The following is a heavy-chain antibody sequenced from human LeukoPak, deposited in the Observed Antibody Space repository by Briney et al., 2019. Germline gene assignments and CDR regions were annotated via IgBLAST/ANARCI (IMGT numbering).Heavy chain of an antibody. J-gene: IGHJ6*03. D-gene: IGHD6-13*01. CDR1: GFTFSSYS. CDR2: ISSSSSYI. CDR3: AKDLLPSIAAAGPVDYYYYYMDV. V-gene: IGHV3-21*01. Sequence: GGSLRLSCAASGFTFSSYSMNWVRQAPGKGLEWVSSISSSSSYIYYADSVKGRFTISRDNSRNTLYLQMNSLRAEDTAVYYCAKDLLPSIAAAGPVDYYYYYMDVWGKGTTVTVSS.